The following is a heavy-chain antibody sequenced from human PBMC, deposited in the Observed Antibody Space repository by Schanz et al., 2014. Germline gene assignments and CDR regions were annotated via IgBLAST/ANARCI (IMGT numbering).Heavy chain of an antibody. V-gene: IGHV3-53*01. D-gene: IGHD6-6*01. CDR3: ARDPPGPLGYGMDV. J-gene: IGHJ6*02. CDR2: IHDRGNT. Sequence: EVQLVESGGGLIQPGGSLKLACAASGFSVTSNSMNWVRQAPGKGLEWVSVIHDRGNTYSADSVKGRFTIARDTSENTVYLQMNSLRAEDTAVYYCARDPPGPLGYGMDVWGQGTTVTVSS. CDR1: GFSVTSNS.